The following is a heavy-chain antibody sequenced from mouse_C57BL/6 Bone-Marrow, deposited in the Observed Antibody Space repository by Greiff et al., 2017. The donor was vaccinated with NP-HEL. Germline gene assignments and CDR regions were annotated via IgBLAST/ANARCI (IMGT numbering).Heavy chain of an antibody. CDR2: IHPNSGST. CDR3: ARRRLRRDY. Sequence: QVHVKQPGAELVKPGASVKLSCKASGYTFTSYWMHWVKQRPGQGLEWIGMIHPNSGSTNYNEKFKSKATLTVDKSSSTAYMQLSSLTSEDSAVYYCARRRLRRDYWGQGTTLTVSS. V-gene: IGHV1-64*01. CDR1: GYTFTSYW. J-gene: IGHJ2*01. D-gene: IGHD2-4*01.